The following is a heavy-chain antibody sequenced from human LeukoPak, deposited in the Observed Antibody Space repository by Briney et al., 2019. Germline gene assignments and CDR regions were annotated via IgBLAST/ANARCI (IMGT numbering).Heavy chain of an antibody. CDR3: AKSGGVRFDP. D-gene: IGHD3-16*01. Sequence: PSETLSLTCTVSGGSISSYYWSWIRQPPGKGLEWIGYIYYSGSTNYNPSLKSRVTISVDTSKNQFSLKLSSVTAADTAVYYCAKSGGVRFDPWGQGTLVTVSS. V-gene: IGHV4-59*01. J-gene: IGHJ5*02. CDR2: IYYSGST. CDR1: GGSISSYY.